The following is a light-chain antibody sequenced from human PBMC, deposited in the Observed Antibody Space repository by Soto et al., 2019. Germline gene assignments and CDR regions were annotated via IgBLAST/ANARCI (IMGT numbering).Light chain of an antibody. CDR2: EAS. V-gene: IGKV1-5*03. CDR1: QSISDS. CDR3: QQYSGYWT. J-gene: IGKJ1*01. Sequence: DIQMTQSPSTLSASVGDRVTITCRASQSISDSLAWYQQKPGKAPKLLIYEASSLKSGVTSRFSGSRSGTEYTLTISGLQPDDFATYYCQQYSGYWTFGQGTKVEIK.